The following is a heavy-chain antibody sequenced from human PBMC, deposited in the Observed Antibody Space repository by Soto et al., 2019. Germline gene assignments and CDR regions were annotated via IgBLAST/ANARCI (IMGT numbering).Heavy chain of an antibody. CDR3: APSRALEPAPPYFDY. CDR1: GFTFSSYG. Sequence: QVQLVESGGGVVQPGRSLRLSCAASGFTFSSYGMHWVRQAPGKGLEWVAVISYDGSNKYYADSVKGRFTISRDNSKNTLYLQMNSLRAEDTAVYYCAPSRALEPAPPYFDYWGQGTLVTVSS. J-gene: IGHJ4*02. CDR2: ISYDGSNK. V-gene: IGHV3-30*03. D-gene: IGHD1-1*01.